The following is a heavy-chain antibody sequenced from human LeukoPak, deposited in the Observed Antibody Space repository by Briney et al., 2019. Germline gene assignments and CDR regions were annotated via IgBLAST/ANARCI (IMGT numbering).Heavy chain of an antibody. V-gene: IGHV1-18*04. D-gene: IGHD5-18*01. Sequence: GASVKVSCKASGYTFTSYGISWVRQAPGQGLEWMGWISAYNGNINYAQKLQGRVTMTTDTSTSTAYMELRSLRSDDTAVYYCARGGDTGPGLGMKIDYWGQGTLVTVSS. CDR3: ARGGDTGPGLGMKIDY. J-gene: IGHJ4*02. CDR1: GYTFTSYG. CDR2: ISAYNGNI.